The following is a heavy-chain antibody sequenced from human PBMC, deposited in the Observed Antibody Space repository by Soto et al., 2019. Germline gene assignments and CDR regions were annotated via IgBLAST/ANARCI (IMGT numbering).Heavy chain of an antibody. V-gene: IGHV3-21*06. Sequence: PGVSLRLSCAASGFTFSNYNMNWVRQAPGKGLEWVSSISSTSNYIYYADSVKGRFTISRDNAQNSLFLQMNSLRVEDTAVYFCARVVYYDSSGYQYWGQGTLVTVS. D-gene: IGHD3-22*01. CDR2: ISSTSNYI. CDR1: GFTFSNYN. CDR3: ARVVYYDSSGYQY. J-gene: IGHJ4*02.